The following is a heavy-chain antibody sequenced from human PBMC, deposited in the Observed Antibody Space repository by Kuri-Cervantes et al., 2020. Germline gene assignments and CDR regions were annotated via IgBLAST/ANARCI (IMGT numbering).Heavy chain of an antibody. CDR3: AREGLDSYGDYGSGAFDI. CDR2: FDPEDGET. Sequence: ASVKVSCRGSGYTLTELSMHWVRQAPGKGLEWMGGFDPEDGETIYAQKFQGRVTMTEDTSTDTAYMELSSLRSEDTAVYYCAREGLDSYGDYGSGAFDIWGQGTMVTVSS. CDR1: GYTLTELS. J-gene: IGHJ3*02. D-gene: IGHD4-17*01. V-gene: IGHV1-24*01.